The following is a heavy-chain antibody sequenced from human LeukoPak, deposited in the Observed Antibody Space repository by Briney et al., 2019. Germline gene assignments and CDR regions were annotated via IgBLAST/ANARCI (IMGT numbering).Heavy chain of an antibody. CDR2: IYTSGKT. Sequence: SQTLSLTCSVSGGPITSGSYFWSWIRQPAGKPLEWIGHIYTSGKTNYSPSLKSRVTISMDTSKNEFSLTLSSVTAADTAVYYCARGPATDIVLMVYAMSRHFDYWGQGTLVTVSS. CDR1: GGPITSGSYF. D-gene: IGHD2-8*01. J-gene: IGHJ4*02. CDR3: ARGPATDIVLMVYAMSRHFDY. V-gene: IGHV4-61*09.